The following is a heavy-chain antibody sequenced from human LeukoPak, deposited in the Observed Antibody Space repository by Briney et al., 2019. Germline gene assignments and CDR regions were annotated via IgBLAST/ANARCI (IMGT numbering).Heavy chain of an antibody. CDR3: ARQELLWNSSGWYPHNDY. J-gene: IGHJ4*02. V-gene: IGHV3-74*01. D-gene: IGHD6-19*01. CDR1: GFTFSSYW. Sequence: RGSLRLSCAASGFTFSSYWMHWVRQAPGKGLVWVSRINSDGSSTSYADSVKGRFTISRDNAKNTLYLQMNSLRAEDTAVYYCARQELLWNSSGWYPHNDYWGQGTLVTVSS. CDR2: INSDGSST.